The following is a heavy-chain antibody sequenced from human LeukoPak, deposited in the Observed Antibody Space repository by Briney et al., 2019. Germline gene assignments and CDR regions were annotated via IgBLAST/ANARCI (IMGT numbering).Heavy chain of an antibody. CDR3: AHRREYCSGGSCYDGDY. CDR2: IYWDDDK. J-gene: IGHJ4*02. D-gene: IGHD2-15*01. CDR1: GFSLSTSGVG. Sequence: SGPTLVKPTQTLTLTCTFSGFSLSTSGVGVGWIRQPPGKALDWLALIYWDDDKRYSPSLKSRLTITKDTSKNQVVLTMTNMDPVDTATYYCAHRREYCSGGSCYDGDYWGQGTLVTVSS. V-gene: IGHV2-5*02.